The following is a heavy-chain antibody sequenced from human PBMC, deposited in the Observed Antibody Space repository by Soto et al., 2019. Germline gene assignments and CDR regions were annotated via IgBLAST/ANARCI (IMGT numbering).Heavy chain of an antibody. D-gene: IGHD2-21*02. CDR2: IYYSGST. CDR1: GYSVSSGYY. CDR3: ARRGVTYPFDY. V-gene: IGHV4-38-2*01. Sequence: LSLTCAVSGYSVSSGYYWGWIRQPPGKGLEWIGSIYYSGSTYYNPSLKSRVTISVDTSKNQFSLKLSSVTAADTAVYYCARRGVTYPFDYWGQGTLVTVS. J-gene: IGHJ4*02.